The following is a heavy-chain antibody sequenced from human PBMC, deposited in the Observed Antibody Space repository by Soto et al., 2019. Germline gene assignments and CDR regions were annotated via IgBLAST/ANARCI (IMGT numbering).Heavy chain of an antibody. CDR1: GFTFSSYA. V-gene: IGHV3-23*01. Sequence: LRLSCAASGFTFSSYAMSWVRQAPGKGLEWVSAISGSGGSTYYADSVKGRFTISRDNSKNTLYLQMNSLRAEDTAVYYCAKDLLGYCSGGSCYSLYFQHWGQGTLVTVSS. J-gene: IGHJ1*01. CDR2: ISGSGGST. CDR3: AKDLLGYCSGGSCYSLYFQH. D-gene: IGHD2-15*01.